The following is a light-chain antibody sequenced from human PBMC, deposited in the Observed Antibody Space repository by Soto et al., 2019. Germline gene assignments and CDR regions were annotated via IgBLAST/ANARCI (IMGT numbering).Light chain of an antibody. CDR2: GAF. J-gene: IGKJ1*01. V-gene: IGKV3-20*01. CDR3: QHYGRSERS. Sequence: EIVLTQSPGTLSLSPGERVTLSCRASQSISSDLAWYQQRPGQSPRLLIYGAFSRTTGIPDRFSGSGSGTDFTLTISTLEPEDFAVYFCQHYGRSERSVGQGTKVEMK. CDR1: QSISSD.